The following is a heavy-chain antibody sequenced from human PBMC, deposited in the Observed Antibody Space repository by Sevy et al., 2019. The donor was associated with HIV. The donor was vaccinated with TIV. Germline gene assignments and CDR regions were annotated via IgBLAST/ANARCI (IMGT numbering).Heavy chain of an antibody. CDR2: IYYSGST. J-gene: IGHJ3*02. V-gene: IGHV4-31*03. Sequence: SETLSLTCTVSGGSISSGGYYWSWIRQRPGKGLEWNVYIYYSGSTYYNPSLKSRVTISVDTSKNQFSLKLSSVTAADTAVYYCARGTNAFDIWGQGTMVTVSS. D-gene: IGHD1-7*01. CDR1: GGSISSGGYY. CDR3: ARGTNAFDI.